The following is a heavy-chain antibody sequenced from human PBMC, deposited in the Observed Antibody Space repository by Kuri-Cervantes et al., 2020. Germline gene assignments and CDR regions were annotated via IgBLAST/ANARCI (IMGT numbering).Heavy chain of an antibody. J-gene: IGHJ6*03. CDR2: MNPNSGNT. D-gene: IGHD3-3*01. CDR3: ACIKILEWPYYYYYMDV. V-gene: IGHV1-8*01. CDR1: GYTFTSYD. Sequence: ASVKVSCKASGYTFTSYDIYWVRQATGQGLEWMGWMNPNSGNTGYAQKFQGRVTMTRNTSISTAYMELSSLRSEDTAVYYCACIKILEWPYYYYYMDVWGKGTTVTVSS.